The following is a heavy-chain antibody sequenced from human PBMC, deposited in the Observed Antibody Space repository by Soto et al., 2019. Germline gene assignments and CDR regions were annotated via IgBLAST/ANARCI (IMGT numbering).Heavy chain of an antibody. Sequence: GECLKSSGKGSGDSFTSYWIAWVRQMPGKGLEWMGIIYPGDSDAKYSPSFQGQVTCSSDKSISTAFLQLGSLNASYTAVYYFAKIGPRSLYDSSGYYSLAPGMDVWGQATTVTVS. CDR3: AKIGPRSLYDSSGYYSLAPGMDV. J-gene: IGHJ6*02. CDR1: GDSFTSYW. CDR2: IYPGDSDA. D-gene: IGHD3-22*01. V-gene: IGHV5-51*01.